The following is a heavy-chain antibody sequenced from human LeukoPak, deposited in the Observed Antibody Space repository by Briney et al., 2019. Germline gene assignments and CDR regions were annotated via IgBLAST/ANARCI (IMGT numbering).Heavy chain of an antibody. CDR1: GFTFSSSW. V-gene: IGHV3-23*01. CDR3: AKAGRNYDSSGYYYLFYYYYYYMDV. D-gene: IGHD3-22*01. Sequence: GGSLRLSCAASGFTFSSSWMTWVRQAPGKGLEWVSAISGSGGSTYYADSVKGRFTISRDNSKNTLYLQMNSLRAEDTAVYYCAKAGRNYDSSGYYYLFYYYYYYMDVWGIGTTVTVSS. CDR2: ISGSGGST. J-gene: IGHJ6*03.